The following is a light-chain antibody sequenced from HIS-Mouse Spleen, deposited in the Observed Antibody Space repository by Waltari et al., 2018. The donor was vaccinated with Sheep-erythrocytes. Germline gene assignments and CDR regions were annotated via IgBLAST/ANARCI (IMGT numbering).Light chain of an antibody. J-gene: IGLJ3*02. CDR1: KLGDKY. CDR2: QES. CDR3: QAWDSSTAWV. Sequence: SYELTQPPPVSVSPGQTASITCPGDKLGDKYACWYQQKPGQSPVLVIYQESKRPTWIPGRFSGPNPGNTATLPISGTQAMDAADYYCQAWDSSTAWVFGGGTKLTVL. V-gene: IGLV3-1*01.